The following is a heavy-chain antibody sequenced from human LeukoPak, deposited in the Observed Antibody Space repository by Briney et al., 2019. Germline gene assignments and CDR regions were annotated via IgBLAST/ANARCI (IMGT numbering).Heavy chain of an antibody. V-gene: IGHV3-53*01. J-gene: IGHJ4*02. D-gene: IGHD6-6*01. CDR3: ARGRIAARTPYFDY. CDR1: GFTVSSIY. Sequence: GGSLRLSCAASGFTVSSIYMSWVRQAPGKGLEWVSVIYSGGSTYYADSVKGRFTISRDNSKNTLYLQMNSLRAEDTAVYYCARGRIAARTPYFDYWGQGTLVTVSS. CDR2: IYSGGST.